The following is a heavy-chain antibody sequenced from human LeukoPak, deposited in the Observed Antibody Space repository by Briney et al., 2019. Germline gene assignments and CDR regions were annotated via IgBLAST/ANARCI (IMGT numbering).Heavy chain of an antibody. CDR3: AKDWRASRDYYYGMDV. D-gene: IGHD3-3*01. CDR2: ISYDGSNK. V-gene: IGHV3-30*18. Sequence: GGSLRLSCAASGFTFSSYGMHWVRQAPGKGLEWVAVISYDGSNKYYADSVKGRFTISRDNSKNTLYLQMNSLRAEDTAVYYCAKDWRASRDYYYGMDVWGQGTTVIVSS. CDR1: GFTFSSYG. J-gene: IGHJ6*02.